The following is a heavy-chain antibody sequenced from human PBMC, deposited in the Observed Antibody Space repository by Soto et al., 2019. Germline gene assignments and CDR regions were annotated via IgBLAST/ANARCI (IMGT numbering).Heavy chain of an antibody. CDR2: IIPIFGTT. CDR3: ARDKGYSSDWRYYYYGMDV. Sequence: QVQLVQSGAEVKKPGSSVKVSCKASGGTFSSNAISWVRQAPGQGLEWMGGIIPIFGTTNYAQKFQGRVTLTGDESTSTAYMELSSLRSEDTAVYYCARDKGYSSDWRYYYYGMDVWGQGTTVTVSS. D-gene: IGHD6-19*01. J-gene: IGHJ6*02. V-gene: IGHV1-69*12. CDR1: GGTFSSNA.